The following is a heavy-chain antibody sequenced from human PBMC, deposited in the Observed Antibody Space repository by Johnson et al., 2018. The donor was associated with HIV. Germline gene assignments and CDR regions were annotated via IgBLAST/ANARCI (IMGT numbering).Heavy chain of an antibody. CDR1: GFTFNNYG. V-gene: IGHV3-72*01. CDR3: TRDRDGVGVS. D-gene: IGHD3-10*01. Sequence: VQLVESGGGVVRPGGSLRLSCGASGFTFNNYGIHWVRQAPGKGLEWVGRVRNKGSRYSTEYAASVKGRFTVSRDDSKNSLYLQMNRLKTEDTAVYYCTRDRDGVGVSWGQGTMVTVSS. CDR2: VRNKGSRYST. J-gene: IGHJ3*01.